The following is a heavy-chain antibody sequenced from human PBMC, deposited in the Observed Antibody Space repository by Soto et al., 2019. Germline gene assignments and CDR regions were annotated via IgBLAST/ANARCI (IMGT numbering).Heavy chain of an antibody. CDR2: IWYDGSDK. CDR3: AGQYAAAGTHYYYYGMDV. D-gene: IGHD6-13*01. CDR1: GFTFSTYA. J-gene: IGHJ6*02. V-gene: IGHV3-33*01. Sequence: LRLSCAASGFTFSTYAMHWVRQAPGKGLEWVAVIWYDGSDKYYADSVKGRFTISRDNSRNTLYLQMNSLRAEDTAVYYCAGQYAAAGTHYYYYGMDVWGQGTTVTVSS.